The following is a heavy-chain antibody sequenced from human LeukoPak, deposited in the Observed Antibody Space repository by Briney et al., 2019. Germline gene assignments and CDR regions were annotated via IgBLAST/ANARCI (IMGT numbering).Heavy chain of an antibody. D-gene: IGHD5-18*01. Sequence: SGTLSLTCTVSGGSISSSSYYWGWIRQPPGKGLEWIGSIYYSGSTYYNPSLKSRVTISVDTSKNQFSLKLSSVTAADTAVYYCARQGFGYGLYLWGQGTLVTVSS. CDR1: GGSISSSSYY. V-gene: IGHV4-39*01. J-gene: IGHJ4*02. CDR3: ARQGFGYGLYL. CDR2: IYYSGST.